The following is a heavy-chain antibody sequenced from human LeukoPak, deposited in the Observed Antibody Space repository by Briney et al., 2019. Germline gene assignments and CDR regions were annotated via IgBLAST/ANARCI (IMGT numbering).Heavy chain of an antibody. D-gene: IGHD2-2*01. J-gene: IGHJ5*02. CDR3: ARKEYQLLFNWFDP. CDR1: GYTFTGYY. CDR2: INPNSGGT. V-gene: IGHV1-2*06. Sequence: GASVKVSCKASGYTFTGYYMHWVRQAPGQGLEWMGRINPNSGGTNYAQKFQGRVTMTRDTSISTAYMELSRLRSDDTAVYYCARKEYQLLFNWFDPWGQGTLVTVSS.